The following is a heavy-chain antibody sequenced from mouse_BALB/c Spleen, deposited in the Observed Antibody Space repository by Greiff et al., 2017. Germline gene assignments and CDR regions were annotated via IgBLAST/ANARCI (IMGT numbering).Heavy chain of an antibody. CDR3: ARASDGYLYFDY. CDR2: IYPGNVNT. J-gene: IGHJ2*01. Sequence: VQLQQSGPELVKPGASVRISCKASGYTFTSYYIHWVKQRPGQGLEWIGWIYPGNVNTKYNEKFKGKATLTADKSSSTAYMQLSSLTSEDSAVYFCARASDGYLYFDYWGQGTTLTVSS. CDR1: GYTFTSYY. V-gene: IGHV1S56*01. D-gene: IGHD2-3*01.